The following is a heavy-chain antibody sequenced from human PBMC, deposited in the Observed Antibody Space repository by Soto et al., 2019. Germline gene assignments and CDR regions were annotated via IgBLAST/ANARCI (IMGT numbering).Heavy chain of an antibody. CDR3: ARYNSYPIDY. CDR1: GTSISSYY. D-gene: IGHD1-1*01. Sequence: EPLSSTYTVSGTSISSYYWSWIRPPPGKGLGWIANIHYSGTTNYNPSLASRVTLSVDTYKNQFSLKMTSVTAAYRAMYFCARYNSYPIDYWGQGTLVTVSS. J-gene: IGHJ4*02. V-gene: IGHV4-59*01. CDR2: IHYSGTT.